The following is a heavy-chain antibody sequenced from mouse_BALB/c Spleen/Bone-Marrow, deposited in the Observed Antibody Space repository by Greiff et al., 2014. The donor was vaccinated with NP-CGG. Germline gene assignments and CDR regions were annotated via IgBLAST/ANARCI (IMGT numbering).Heavy chain of an antibody. CDR2: INPYNDGT. J-gene: IGHJ1*01. Sequence: VQLKESGPELVKPGASVKMSRKASGYTFTSYVMHWVKQKPGQGLEWIGYINPYNDGTKYNEKFKGKATLTSDKSSSTAYMELSSLTSEDSAVYYCARSLYGYDWYFDVWGAGTTVTVSS. CDR1: GYTFTSYV. D-gene: IGHD2-2*01. V-gene: IGHV1-14*01. CDR3: ARSLYGYDWYFDV.